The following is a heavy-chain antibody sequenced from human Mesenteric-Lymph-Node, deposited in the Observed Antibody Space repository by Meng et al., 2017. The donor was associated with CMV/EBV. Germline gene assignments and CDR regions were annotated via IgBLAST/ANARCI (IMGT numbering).Heavy chain of an antibody. V-gene: IGHV3-48*03. Sequence: SLKISCAASGFTFSSYEMNWVRQAPGKGLEWVSYISSSGSTIYYADSVKGRFTISRDNAKNSLYLQMNSLRAEDTAVYYCARGSSSSLEYYYYYGMDVWGQGTTVTVSS. J-gene: IGHJ6*02. CDR1: GFTFSSYE. CDR2: ISSSGSTI. CDR3: ARGSSSSLEYYYYYGMDV. D-gene: IGHD6-13*01.